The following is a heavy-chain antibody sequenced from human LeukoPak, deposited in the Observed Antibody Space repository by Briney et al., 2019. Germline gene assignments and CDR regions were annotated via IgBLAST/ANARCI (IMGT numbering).Heavy chain of an antibody. CDR3: AREQEWDGYNKRAFDY. CDR2: INPSGGST. V-gene: IGHV1-46*01. J-gene: IGHJ4*02. Sequence: ASVKVSCKASGYTFTGYYMHWVRQAPGQGLEWMGIINPSGGSTSYAQKFQGRVTMTRDTSTSTVYMELSSLRSEDTAVYYCAREQEWDGYNKRAFDYWGQGTLVTVSS. CDR1: GYTFTGYY. D-gene: IGHD5-24*01.